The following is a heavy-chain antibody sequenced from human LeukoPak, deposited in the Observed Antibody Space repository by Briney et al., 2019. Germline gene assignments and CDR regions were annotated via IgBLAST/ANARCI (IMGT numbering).Heavy chain of an antibody. CDR3: AKDIGGGGSCYDY. CDR2: ISGDGGST. D-gene: IGHD2-15*01. V-gene: IGHV3-43*02. Sequence: GGSLRLSCAASGFTFDDYAMHWVRQAPGKGLEWVSLISGDGGSTYYADSVKGRFTIARDNSKNSLYLQMNSLRTEATALYYCAKDIGGGGSCYDYWGQGTLVTVSS. J-gene: IGHJ4*02. CDR1: GFTFDDYA.